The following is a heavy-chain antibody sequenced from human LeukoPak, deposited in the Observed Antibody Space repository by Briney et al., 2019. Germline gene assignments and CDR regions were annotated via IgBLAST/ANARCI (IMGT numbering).Heavy chain of an antibody. D-gene: IGHD3-3*01. Sequence: SETLSLTCTVSGGSISSSSYYWGWIRQPPGKGLEWIGSIYYSGSTYYNPSLKSRVTISVDTSKNQFSLKLSSVTAADTAVYYCARHHYDFWSGRFTYYYYYYMDVWGKGTTVTVSS. CDR3: ARHHYDFWSGRFTYYYYYYMDV. CDR2: IYYSGST. CDR1: GGSISSSSYY. J-gene: IGHJ6*03. V-gene: IGHV4-39*01.